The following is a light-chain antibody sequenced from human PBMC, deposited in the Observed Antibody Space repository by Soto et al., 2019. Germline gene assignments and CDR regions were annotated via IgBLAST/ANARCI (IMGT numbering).Light chain of an antibody. CDR3: QQYGSSPWT. CDR2: GAS. Sequence: ETVLTQSPGTLSLSPGERATLSCRASQTIRSNYLAWYRQTPGQAPRLLIYGASNRAAVIPDTFSGSGSGTDFTLIISRLEPEDFALYYCQQYGSSPWTFGQGTKVEIK. CDR1: QTIRSNY. J-gene: IGKJ1*01. V-gene: IGKV3-20*01.